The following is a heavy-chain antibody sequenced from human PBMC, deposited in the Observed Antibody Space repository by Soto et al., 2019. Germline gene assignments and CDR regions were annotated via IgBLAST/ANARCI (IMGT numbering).Heavy chain of an antibody. V-gene: IGHV1-69*01. CDR3: ARGGSAYVWFQEF. D-gene: IGHD3-10*01. CDR2: IIPVFGTA. J-gene: IGHJ4*02. Sequence: QEQLVQSGAEVKKPGSSVKVSCKASGGLFSSYAISWVRQAPGQGLEWMGGIIPVFGTANYAQKFQGRVTITADESANTAYMELNSLRSEDTAMYYCARGGSAYVWFQEFWGQGTLVTVSS. CDR1: GGLFSSYA.